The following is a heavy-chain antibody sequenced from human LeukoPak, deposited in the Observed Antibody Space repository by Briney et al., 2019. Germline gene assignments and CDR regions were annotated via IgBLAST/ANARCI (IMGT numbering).Heavy chain of an antibody. CDR3: ARARGNTYGYFEY. CDR1: GLTLSGYW. CDR2: INGDASST. D-gene: IGHD5-18*01. J-gene: IGHJ4*02. Sequence: GGSLRLSCAASGLTLSGYWMHWVRQAPGKGLVWVSRINGDASSTSYADSVKGRFTISRDNAKSTLYLEMNSLRVEDTAVYYCARARGNTYGYFEYWGQGTLVTVSS. V-gene: IGHV3-74*01.